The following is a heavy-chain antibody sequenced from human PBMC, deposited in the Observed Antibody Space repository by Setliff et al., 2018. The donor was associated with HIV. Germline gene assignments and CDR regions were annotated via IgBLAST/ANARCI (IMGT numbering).Heavy chain of an antibody. Sequence: PGGSLRLSCEASGFTFNNHAMTWVRQAPGKGLEWVSAIGRTPGTYTNYTASVRGRFTIARDNSKNTVHLQMNSLRAEDTAVYYCATALYCSSTSCYIAFDTWGQGTMVTVSS. CDR2: IGRTPGTYT. CDR1: GFTFNNHA. V-gene: IGHV3-23*01. D-gene: IGHD2-2*01. J-gene: IGHJ3*02. CDR3: ATALYCSSTSCYIAFDT.